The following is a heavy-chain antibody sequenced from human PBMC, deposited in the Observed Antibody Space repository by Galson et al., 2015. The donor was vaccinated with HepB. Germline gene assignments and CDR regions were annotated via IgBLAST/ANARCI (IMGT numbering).Heavy chain of an antibody. Sequence: SLRLSCAASGFTFSSYAMHWVRQAPGKGPEWVAVISYDGSNKYYADSVKGRFTISRDNSKNTLYLQMNSLRAEDTAVYYCAREKRGGSSWYYFDYWGQGTLVTVSS. CDR2: ISYDGSNK. D-gene: IGHD6-13*01. V-gene: IGHV3-30-3*01. CDR1: GFTFSSYA. J-gene: IGHJ4*02. CDR3: AREKRGGSSWYYFDY.